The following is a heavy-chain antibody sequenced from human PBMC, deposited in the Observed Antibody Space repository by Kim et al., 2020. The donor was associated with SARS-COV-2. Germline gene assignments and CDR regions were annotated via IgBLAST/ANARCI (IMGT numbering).Heavy chain of an antibody. V-gene: IGHV1-69*13. J-gene: IGHJ5*02. CDR2: IIPIFGTA. D-gene: IGHD3-3*01. Sequence: SVKVSCKASGGTFSSYAISWVRQAPGQGLEWMGGIIPIFGTANYAQKFQGRVTITADESTSTAYMELSSLRSEDTAVYYCARDSPPPDQEWLNWFDPWGQGTLVTVSS. CDR1: GGTFSSYA. CDR3: ARDSPPPDQEWLNWFDP.